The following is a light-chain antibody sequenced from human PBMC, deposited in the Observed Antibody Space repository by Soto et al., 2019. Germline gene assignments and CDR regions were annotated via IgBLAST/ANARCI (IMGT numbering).Light chain of an antibody. V-gene: IGKV3-20*01. Sequence: EIVLTQSPGTLSLSPGERATLSCRASQSVSSNFLAWYQQKPGQTPRLLIYGASSRATGIPDRFSGSGSGTDFNLPISRLEPEDSAVYFCQQFDSFRWTFGQGTKVEIK. CDR3: QQFDSFRWT. CDR2: GAS. CDR1: QSVSSNF. J-gene: IGKJ1*01.